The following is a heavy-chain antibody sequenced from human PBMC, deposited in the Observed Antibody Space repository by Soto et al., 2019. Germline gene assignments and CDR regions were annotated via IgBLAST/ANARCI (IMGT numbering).Heavy chain of an antibody. CDR2: ILADYNT. CDR1: GFPFSDYT. V-gene: IGHV3-23*03. CDR3: ARRTEGYFGY. J-gene: IGHJ4*02. Sequence: GSLRLSCAASGFPFSDYTMTWVRQAPGKVLECISVILADYNTYYAGSVRGRFTISRDNSKNTLYLEMNSLRDEDTAVYYCARRTEGYFGYWGQGALVTVSS.